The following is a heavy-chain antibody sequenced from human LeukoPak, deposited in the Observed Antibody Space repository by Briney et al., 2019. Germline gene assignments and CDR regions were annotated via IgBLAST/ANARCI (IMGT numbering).Heavy chain of an antibody. D-gene: IGHD3-10*01. Sequence: SVKVSCKASGGTFSSYAISWVRQAPGQGLEWMGGIIPISGTANYAQKFQGRVTITADESTSTAYVELSSLRSEDTAVYYCARALSTMVRGVYYYYGMDVWGKGTTVTVSS. J-gene: IGHJ6*04. CDR1: GGTFSSYA. CDR3: ARALSTMVRGVYYYYGMDV. V-gene: IGHV1-69*13. CDR2: IIPISGTA.